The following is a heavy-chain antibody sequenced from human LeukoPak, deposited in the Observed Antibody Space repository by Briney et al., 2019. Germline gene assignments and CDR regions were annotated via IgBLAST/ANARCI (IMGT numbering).Heavy chain of an antibody. Sequence: GGSLRLSCVGSGFTFSSYEMNWVRQAPGKGLEWVSYISSSGSTIYYADSVKGRFTISRDNAKNSLYLQMNSLRAEDTAVYYCARVSWSSGWYYFDYWGQGTLVTVSS. CDR3: ARVSWSSGWYYFDY. CDR2: ISSSGSTI. CDR1: GFTFSSYE. D-gene: IGHD6-19*01. J-gene: IGHJ4*02. V-gene: IGHV3-48*03.